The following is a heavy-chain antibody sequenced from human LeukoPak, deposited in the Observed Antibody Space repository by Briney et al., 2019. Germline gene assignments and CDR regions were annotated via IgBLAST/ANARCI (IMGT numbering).Heavy chain of an antibody. D-gene: IGHD3-3*01. CDR2: ISSGSSYI. J-gene: IGHJ4*02. CDR1: GFTFSSYS. CDR3: ARAQRAGDFWY. Sequence: GGSLRLSCTASGFTFSSYSMNWVRLAPGKGLGWVSSISSGSSYIYYADSVKGRFTISRDNAKNSLYLQMNSLRAEDTAVYYCARAQRAGDFWYWGQGTLVTVSS. V-gene: IGHV3-21*01.